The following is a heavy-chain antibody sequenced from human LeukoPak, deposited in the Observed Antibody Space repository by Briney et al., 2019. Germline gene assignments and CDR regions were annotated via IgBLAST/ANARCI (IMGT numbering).Heavy chain of an antibody. CDR2: ISSSGTYI. Sequence: NPGGSLRLSCAASGFTFSTYSMNWVRQAPGKGLEWVSSISSSGTYIYYADSLKGRFTISRDNAKNSLYLQMNSLRAEDTAVYYCARDKCRSGRDYDTCFDYWGQGTLVTVSS. J-gene: IGHJ4*02. D-gene: IGHD3-9*01. CDR3: ARDKCRSGRDYDTCFDY. V-gene: IGHV3-21*06. CDR1: GFTFSTYS.